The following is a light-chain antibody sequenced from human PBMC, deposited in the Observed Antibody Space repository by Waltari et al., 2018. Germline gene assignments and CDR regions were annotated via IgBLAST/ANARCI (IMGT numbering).Light chain of an antibody. Sequence: QSALTQTASVSGSPGPSITISCTGTSSAIGSPTLVPWYQKSPGKAPRLIIYEDNKRPSGASNRFSGSKSGNTASLTIFGLQAEDEGEYYCCSYAGRRSLMFGGGTKVTVL. J-gene: IGLJ3*02. CDR2: EDN. V-gene: IGLV2-23*01. CDR3: CSYAGRRSLM. CDR1: SSAIGSPTL.